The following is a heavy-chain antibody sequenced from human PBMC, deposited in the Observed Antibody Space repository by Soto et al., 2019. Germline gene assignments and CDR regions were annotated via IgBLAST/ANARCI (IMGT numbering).Heavy chain of an antibody. D-gene: IGHD5-12*01. J-gene: IGHJ4*02. CDR2: IIPIFGTA. CDR1: GGTFSSYA. Sequence: SVKVSCKASGGTFSSYAISWVRQAPGQGLEWMGGIIPIFGTANYAQKFQGRVTITADESTSTAYMELSSLRSEDTAVYYCARDRRDGYNLYRVDWGQGTLVTVAS. CDR3: ARDRRDGYNLYRVD. V-gene: IGHV1-69*13.